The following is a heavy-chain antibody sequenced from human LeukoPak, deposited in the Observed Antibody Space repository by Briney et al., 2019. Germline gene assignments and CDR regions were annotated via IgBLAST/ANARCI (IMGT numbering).Heavy chain of an antibody. J-gene: IGHJ4*02. CDR3: AKDPYGSGSYYISYYFDY. D-gene: IGHD3-10*01. CDR1: EFTFSTYW. Sequence: GGSLRLSCAASEFTFSTYWMVWVRQAPGKGLEWVANINQDGSEKHYVDSVKGRFTISRDNSKNTLYLQMNSLRAEDTAVYYCAKDPYGSGSYYISYYFDYWGQGTLVTVSS. V-gene: IGHV3-7*01. CDR2: INQDGSEK.